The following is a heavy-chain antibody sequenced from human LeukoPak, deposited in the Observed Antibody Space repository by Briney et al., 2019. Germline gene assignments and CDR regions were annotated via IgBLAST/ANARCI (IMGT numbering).Heavy chain of an antibody. J-gene: IGHJ4*02. CDR2: ISGSGANK. V-gene: IGHV3-23*01. D-gene: IGHD5-12*01. CDR1: GFTFSSNP. Sequence: GGSLRLSCAGSGFTFSSNPLSWVRQAPGKGLELVSAISGSGANKYYGDSVRGRLTISRDNSKNTLYLQMNTLRAADTAVYYCATTKPARRYFDYWGQGILVTVSS. CDR3: ATTKPARRYFDY.